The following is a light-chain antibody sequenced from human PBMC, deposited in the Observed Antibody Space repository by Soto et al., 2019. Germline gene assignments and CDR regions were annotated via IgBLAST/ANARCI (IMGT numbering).Light chain of an antibody. CDR3: QQYYSTPLT. CDR2: WAS. V-gene: IGKV4-1*01. Sequence: DIVMTQSPDSLAVSLGERATINCKSSQSVLYSSNNKNYLAWYQQKPGQPPKLLIYWASTRESGVPDRFSGSGSGTDFTLTISSLQAEYLAVYYCQQYYSTPLTFGGGTNVEIK. CDR1: QSVLYSSNNKNY. J-gene: IGKJ4*01.